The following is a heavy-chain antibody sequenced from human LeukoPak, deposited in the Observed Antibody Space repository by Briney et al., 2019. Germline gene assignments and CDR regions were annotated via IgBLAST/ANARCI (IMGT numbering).Heavy chain of an antibody. CDR1: GDSVAGNSAS. Sequence: SQTLSLTCAISGDSVAGNSASWNWIRQSPSRGLEWLGRTYYRSKWYHDYAVSLKGRINITPDTSKNQFSLKLSSVTAADTAVYYCARAPDSSGYYEEDYWGQGTLVTVSS. CDR2: TYYRSKWYH. V-gene: IGHV6-1*01. J-gene: IGHJ4*02. CDR3: ARAPDSSGYYEEDY. D-gene: IGHD3-22*01.